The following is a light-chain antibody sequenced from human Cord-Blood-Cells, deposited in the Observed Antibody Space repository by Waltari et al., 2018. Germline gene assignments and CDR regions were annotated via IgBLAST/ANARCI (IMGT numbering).Light chain of an antibody. J-gene: IGLJ1*01. V-gene: IGLV2-11*01. CDR2: DVS. Sequence: QSALTQPRSVSGSPGQSVTISCTGTSSDVGGYNYVSWYQQHPGKAPMLMIYDVSKQPSGVPDRFSGSTSGNTASLTISGLQAEDEADYYCCSYAGSYVFGTGTKVTVL. CDR1: SSDVGGYNY. CDR3: CSYAGSYV.